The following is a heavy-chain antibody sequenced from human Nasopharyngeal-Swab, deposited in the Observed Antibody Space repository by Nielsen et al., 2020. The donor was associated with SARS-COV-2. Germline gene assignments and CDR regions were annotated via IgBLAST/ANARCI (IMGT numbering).Heavy chain of an antibody. CDR2: ISYDGSNK. D-gene: IGHD3-22*01. Sequence: WIRQPPGKGLEWVAVISYDGSNKYYADSVKGRFTISRGNSKNTLYLQMNSLRAEDTAVYYCARDLSYYDSSGYPGDYWGQGTLVTVSS. CDR3: ARDLSYYDSSGYPGDY. J-gene: IGHJ4*02. V-gene: IGHV3-30-3*01.